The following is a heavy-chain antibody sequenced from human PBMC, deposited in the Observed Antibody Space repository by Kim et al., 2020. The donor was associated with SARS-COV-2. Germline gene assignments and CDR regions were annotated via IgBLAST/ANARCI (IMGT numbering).Heavy chain of an antibody. CDR3: ARDPPWFDP. CDR1: GFTFTSHA. V-gene: IGHV3-23*01. Sequence: GGSLRLSCTASGFTFTSHAMSWVRQAPGKGLEWVSDISNSDGSTYYADSVKGRFTISRDNSKNTLYLQMNSLRFEDTAVYYCARDPPWFDPWGQGTLVTVSS. CDR2: ISNSDGST. J-gene: IGHJ5*02.